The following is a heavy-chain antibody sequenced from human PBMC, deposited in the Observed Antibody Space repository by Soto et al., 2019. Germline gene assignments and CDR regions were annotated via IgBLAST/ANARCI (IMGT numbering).Heavy chain of an antibody. CDR1: GDSVSSNSAA. V-gene: IGHV6-1*01. CDR3: ARENQVVRQSLAPYYYYGMDV. J-gene: IGHJ6*02. CDR2: TYYRSKWYN. Sequence: SQTLSLTCAISGDSVSSNSAAWNWIRQSPSRGLEWLGRTYYRSKWYNDYAVSVKSRITINPETSKNHFSLQLNSVTPEDTAVYYCARENQVVRQSLAPYYYYGMDVWGQETTVTVSS. D-gene: IGHD6-19*01.